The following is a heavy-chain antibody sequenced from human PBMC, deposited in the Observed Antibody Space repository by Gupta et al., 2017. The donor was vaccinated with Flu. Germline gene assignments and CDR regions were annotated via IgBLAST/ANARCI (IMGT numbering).Heavy chain of an antibody. CDR2: VCYTETT. CDR3: ARRLGGYDYHDC. CDR1: GDSRTSRTTYW. D-gene: IGHD5-12*01. J-gene: IGHJ4*02. Sequence: GDSRTSRTTYWWDWSGQRRGKGLEWSGAVCYTETTYFNPSHMSRGTVSVETYKDKVSLKLRSVTAADTAVYCCARRLGGYDYHDCWGQGTLVTVSS. V-gene: IGHV4-39*01.